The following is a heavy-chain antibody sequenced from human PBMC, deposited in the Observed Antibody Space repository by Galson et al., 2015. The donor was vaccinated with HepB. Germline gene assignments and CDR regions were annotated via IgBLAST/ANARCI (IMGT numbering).Heavy chain of an antibody. D-gene: IGHD6-19*01. V-gene: IGHV3-9*01. CDR1: GFKFDDKA. Sequence: SLRLSCAASGFKFDDKAMHWVRQVPGKGLEWVSGISWRGGSIGYGASVKGRFTISRDNAKNSLYLQMNSLRAEDTALYYCVKGVRETVAGDAFDIWGQGTMVIVSS. J-gene: IGHJ3*02. CDR2: ISWRGGSI. CDR3: VKGVRETVAGDAFDI.